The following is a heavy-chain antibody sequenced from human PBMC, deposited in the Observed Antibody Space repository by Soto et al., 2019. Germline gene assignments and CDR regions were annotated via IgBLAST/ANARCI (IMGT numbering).Heavy chain of an antibody. J-gene: IGHJ4*02. V-gene: IGHV3-23*01. CDR1: RFTFRSYA. CDR2: ISGRGSST. Sequence: GGSLRLSCAASRFTFRSYAMNWVRQAPGKGLEWVSAISGRGSSTYYADSVKGRFTISRDNSKNTLYLQMNSLRAEDTAVYFCAKAMNIVVLPTSMAADSWGQGTLVTVSS. D-gene: IGHD2-2*01. CDR3: AKAMNIVVLPTSMAADS.